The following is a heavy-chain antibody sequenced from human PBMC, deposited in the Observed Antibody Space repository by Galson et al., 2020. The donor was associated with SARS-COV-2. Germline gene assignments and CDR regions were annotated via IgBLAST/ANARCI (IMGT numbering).Heavy chain of an antibody. CDR1: GFTFSSYA. D-gene: IGHD1-26*01. CDR2: ISYDGRNQ. J-gene: IGHJ4*02. V-gene: IGHV3-30-3*01. CDR3: ARDRVGATRCLIDN. Sequence: GGSLRLSCAASGFTFSSYAMHWVRQAPGKGLKWVAVISYDGRNQYYGDSVKGRFTISRDNSKNTLYLQMSSLRVEDTAFYFCARDRVGATRCLIDNWGQGTLVTVSS.